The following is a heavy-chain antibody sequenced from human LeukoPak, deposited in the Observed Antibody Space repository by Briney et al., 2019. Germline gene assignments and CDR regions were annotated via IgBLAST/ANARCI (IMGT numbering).Heavy chain of an antibody. CDR1: GGSFSGYY. J-gene: IGHJ6*02. CDR2: INHSGST. CDR3: ARGQGGTNRWERKYYYYYGMDV. Sequence: SETLSLTCAVYGGSFSGYYWSLLRQPPGKGLEWIGEINHSGSTNYNPSLKSRVTISVDTSKNQFSLKLSSVSAADTAVYYCARGQGGTNRWERKYYYYYGMDVWGQGTTVTVSS. D-gene: IGHD2-8*01. V-gene: IGHV4-34*01.